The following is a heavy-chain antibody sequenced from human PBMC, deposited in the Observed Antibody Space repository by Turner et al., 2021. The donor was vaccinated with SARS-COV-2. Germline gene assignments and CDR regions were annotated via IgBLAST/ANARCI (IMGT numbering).Heavy chain of an antibody. CDR3: ATGYAYCGGDCSIDY. CDR1: GYTLIELS. Sequence: QVQLVQSGAEVTKPGPPVKVSCKVSGYTLIELSMHWVRQAPGKGLEWMGGFDPEDAETIYAQKFQGRVTMTEDTSTDTAYMELSSLRSEDTAVYYCATGYAYCGGDCSIDYWGQGTLVTVSS. V-gene: IGHV1-24*01. J-gene: IGHJ4*02. CDR2: FDPEDAET. D-gene: IGHD2-21*02.